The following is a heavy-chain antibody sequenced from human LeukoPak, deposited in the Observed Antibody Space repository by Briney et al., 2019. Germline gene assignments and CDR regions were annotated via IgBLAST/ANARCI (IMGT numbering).Heavy chain of an antibody. Sequence: GGSLRLSCAASGFTFDNYAMHWVRQAPGKGLEGVSGISWNSGSIDYADSVKGRFTISRDNAKNSLYLQMNSLRVEDMALYYCVKALGTTDAFHISGQGTMVTVSS. CDR1: GFTFDNYA. D-gene: IGHD1-14*01. CDR2: ISWNSGSI. J-gene: IGHJ3*02. CDR3: VKALGTTDAFHI. V-gene: IGHV3-9*03.